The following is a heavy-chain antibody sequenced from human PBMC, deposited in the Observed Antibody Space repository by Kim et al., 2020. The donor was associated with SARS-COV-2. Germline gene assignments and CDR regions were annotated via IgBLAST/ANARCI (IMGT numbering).Heavy chain of an antibody. V-gene: IGHV3-48*03. CDR1: GFVFSSYE. D-gene: IGHD2-15*01. CDR2: ISYSGSDT. Sequence: GGSLRLSCAASGFVFSSYEMNWVRQAPGKGLEWVSYISYSGSDTQYEDSVKGRFIISRDNAKSSLFLHMNSLRAEDTAVYYCARWDCSGPACSGHSHYG. CDR3: ARWDCSGPACSGHSHYG. J-gene: IGHJ6*01.